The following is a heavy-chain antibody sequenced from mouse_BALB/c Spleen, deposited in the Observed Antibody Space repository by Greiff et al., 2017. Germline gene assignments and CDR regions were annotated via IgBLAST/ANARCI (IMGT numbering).Heavy chain of an antibody. CDR1: GFTFSSYG. D-gene: IGHD1-1*01. CDR3: ARTYYGSSSWFAY. V-gene: IGHV5-6*01. CDR2: ISSGGSYT. Sequence: EVQLVESGGDLVKPGGSLKLSCAASGFTFSSYGMSWVRQTPDKRLEWVATISSGGSYTYYPDSVKGRFTISRDNAKNTLYLQMSSLKSEDTAMYDCARTYYGSSSWFAYWGQGTLVTVSA. J-gene: IGHJ3*01.